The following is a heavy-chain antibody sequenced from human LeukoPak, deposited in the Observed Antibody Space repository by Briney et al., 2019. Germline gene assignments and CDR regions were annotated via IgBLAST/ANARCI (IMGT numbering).Heavy chain of an antibody. CDR3: AKQSYSSCYTALNF. CDR2: ISGSGDST. J-gene: IGHJ4*02. Sequence: GGSLRLSCAASGFTFSSCAMSWVRQAPGEGLEWVSVISGSGDSTYYADSVKGRFTISRDNSKNTLYLQMNSLRAEDTAVYYCAKQSYSSCYTALNFWGQGTLVTVSS. V-gene: IGHV3-23*01. CDR1: GFTFSSCA. D-gene: IGHD6-19*01.